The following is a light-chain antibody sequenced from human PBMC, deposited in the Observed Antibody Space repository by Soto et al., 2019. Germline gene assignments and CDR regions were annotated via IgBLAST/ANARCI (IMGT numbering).Light chain of an antibody. V-gene: IGLV4-69*01. CDR1: SGHSSYA. CDR3: QTWGTGIGV. CDR2: LNSDGSH. Sequence: QAVLTQSPSASASLGASVKLTYTLSSGHSSYAIAWHQQQPEKGPRYLMKLNSDGSHSKGDGIPDRFSGSSSGAERYLTISSLQSEDEADYYCQTWGTGIGVFGGGTKLTVL. J-gene: IGLJ3*02.